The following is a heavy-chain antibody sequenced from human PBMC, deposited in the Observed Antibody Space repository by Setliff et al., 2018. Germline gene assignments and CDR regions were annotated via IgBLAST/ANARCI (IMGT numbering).Heavy chain of an antibody. CDR3: ARVGVYYYDSSGYHRSPYYYYYGMDV. J-gene: IGHJ6*02. Sequence: GASVKVSCKASGYTFTSYGISWVRQAPGQGLEWVGWVSAYNGNTNYARKLQGRVTMTTDTSTSTAYMELRSLRSDDTAVYYCARVGVYYYDSSGYHRSPYYYYYGMDVWGQGTTVT. CDR1: GYTFTSYG. CDR2: VSAYNGNT. V-gene: IGHV1-18*01. D-gene: IGHD3-22*01.